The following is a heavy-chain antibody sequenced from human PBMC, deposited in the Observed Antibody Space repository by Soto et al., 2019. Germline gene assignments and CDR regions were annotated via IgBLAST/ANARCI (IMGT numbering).Heavy chain of an antibody. V-gene: IGHV3-30-3*01. CDR3: ARDPKTSGGQNWAFNYFDS. J-gene: IGHJ4*02. CDR1: GFSFSISP. CDR2: ISYDGTNK. D-gene: IGHD7-27*01. Sequence: QVQLVESGGGVVQPVRSLRLSCAASGFSFSISPMHWVRQAPGKRPEWVALISYDGTNKFYADTVKGRFTISRDNSKSTLYLQVDSLRPEDAAVYYCARDPKTSGGQNWAFNYFDSWGQGTLVTVSS.